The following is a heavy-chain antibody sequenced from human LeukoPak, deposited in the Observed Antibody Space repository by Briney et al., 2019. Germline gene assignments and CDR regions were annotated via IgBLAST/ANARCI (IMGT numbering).Heavy chain of an antibody. D-gene: IGHD3-10*01. CDR2: ISSSSSYI. CDR1: GFTFSSYS. V-gene: IGHV3-21*01. CDR3: ARVFGHYGSGSYIDY. Sequence: GGSLRLSCAASGFTFSSYSMNWVRQAPGKGLEWVSSISSSSSYIYYADSVKGRFTISRDNAKNSLYLQMNSLRAEDTAVYYCARVFGHYGSGSYIDYWGQGTLVTVSS. J-gene: IGHJ4*02.